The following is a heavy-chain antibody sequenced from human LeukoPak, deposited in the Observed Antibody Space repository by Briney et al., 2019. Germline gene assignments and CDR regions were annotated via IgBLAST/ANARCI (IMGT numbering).Heavy chain of an antibody. V-gene: IGHV3-21*01. CDR1: GFTFSGYA. D-gene: IGHD5-24*01. CDR3: ARGRDGYNLVDAFDI. CDR2: ITGSTSYI. Sequence: PGGSLRLSCAASGFTFSGYAMNWVRQAPGKGLEWVSSITGSTSYIYYADSLKGRFTISRDNAKNSLYLQMNSLRAEDTAVYYCARGRDGYNLVDAFDIWGQGIMVTVSS. J-gene: IGHJ3*02.